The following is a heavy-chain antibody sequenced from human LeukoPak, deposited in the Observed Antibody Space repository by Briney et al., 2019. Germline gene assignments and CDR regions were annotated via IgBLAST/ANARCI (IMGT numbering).Heavy chain of an antibody. Sequence: GGSLRLSCVASGFTFSSYWMHWVRQDPRKGLVWVSRINGDGRNINYADSVRGRFTISRDNAKNTLYLQMNTLRVEDTAVYYCARAIGIYDSSGYCDYWGQGTLVTVSS. J-gene: IGHJ4*02. CDR1: GFTFSSYW. CDR2: INGDGRNI. CDR3: ARAIGIYDSSGYCDY. V-gene: IGHV3-74*01. D-gene: IGHD3-22*01.